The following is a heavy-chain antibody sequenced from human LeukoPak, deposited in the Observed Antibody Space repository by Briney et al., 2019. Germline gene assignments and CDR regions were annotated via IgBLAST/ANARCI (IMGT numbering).Heavy chain of an antibody. CDR2: INSDGSST. CDR1: GFTFSSYW. Sequence: GGSLRLSCAASGFTFSSYWMHWVRQAPGKGLVWVSRINSDGSSTSYADSVKGRFTISRDNAKNTLYPQMNSLRAEDTAVYYCARGDYGDYDRGAFDIWGQGTMVTVSS. CDR3: ARGDYGDYDRGAFDI. D-gene: IGHD4-17*01. J-gene: IGHJ3*02. V-gene: IGHV3-74*01.